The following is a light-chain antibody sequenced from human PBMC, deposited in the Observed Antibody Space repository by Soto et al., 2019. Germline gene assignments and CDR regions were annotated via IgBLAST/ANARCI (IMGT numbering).Light chain of an antibody. CDR1: QSVSSSY. V-gene: IGKV3-20*01. CDR3: QQYGSSPPYT. CDR2: GAS. Sequence: EIVLTQSPGTLSLSPGERATLSCRASQSVSSSYLAWYQQKPGQAPRLLIDGASSRATGIPDRFSGSGSGTDFTLTISRLEPEDFAVYYWQQYGSSPPYTFGQGTKLEIK. J-gene: IGKJ2*01.